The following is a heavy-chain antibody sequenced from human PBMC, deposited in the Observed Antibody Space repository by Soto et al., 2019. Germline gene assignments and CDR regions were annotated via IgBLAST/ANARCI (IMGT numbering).Heavy chain of an antibody. CDR3: ARPHFWQATVGYYYGMDV. D-gene: IGHD3-3*01. J-gene: IGHJ6*02. V-gene: IGHV1-69*13. CDR1: GGTFSSYA. CDR2: IIPIFGTA. Sequence: ASVKVSCKASGGTFSSYAISWVRQAPGQGLEWMGGIIPIFGTANYAQKFQGRVTITADESTSTAYMELSSLRSEDTAVYYCARPHFWQATVGYYYGMDVWGQGTTVTVSS.